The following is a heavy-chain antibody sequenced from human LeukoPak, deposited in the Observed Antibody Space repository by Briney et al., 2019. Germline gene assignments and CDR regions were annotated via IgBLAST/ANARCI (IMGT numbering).Heavy chain of an antibody. V-gene: IGHV3-30-3*01. Sequence: GRSLRLSCAASGFTFSSYAMHWVRQAPGKGLEWVAVISYDGSNKYYADSVKGRFTISRDNSKNTLYLQMNSLRADDTAVYYCAKGLLWFGELFSSWLDYWGQGTLVTVSS. J-gene: IGHJ4*02. D-gene: IGHD3-10*01. CDR3: AKGLLWFGELFSSWLDY. CDR1: GFTFSSYA. CDR2: ISYDGSNK.